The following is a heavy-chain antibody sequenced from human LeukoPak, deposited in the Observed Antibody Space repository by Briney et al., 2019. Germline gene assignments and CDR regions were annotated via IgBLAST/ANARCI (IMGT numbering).Heavy chain of an antibody. V-gene: IGHV3-30*03. Sequence: GGSLRLSCAASGFTFSSYGMHWVRQAPGKGLEWVAVISYDGSNKYYADSVKGRFTISRDNSKNTLYLQMNSLRAEDTAVYYCASQDSNNAFEIWGQGTKVTVSS. D-gene: IGHD3-22*01. J-gene: IGHJ3*02. CDR3: ASQDSNNAFEI. CDR2: ISYDGSNK. CDR1: GFTFSSYG.